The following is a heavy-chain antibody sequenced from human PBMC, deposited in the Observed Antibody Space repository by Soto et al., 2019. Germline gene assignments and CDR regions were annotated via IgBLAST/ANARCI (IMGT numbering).Heavy chain of an antibody. Sequence: GGSLRLSCAASGFTFSDYYMSWIRQAPGKGLEWVSYISSSSYTNYADSVKGRFTISRDNAKNSLYLQMNSLRAEDTAVYYCARDRGEQQLAYYYYYGMDVWGQGTTVTVSS. CDR1: GFTFSDYY. CDR2: ISSSSYT. CDR3: ARDRGEQQLAYYYYYGMDV. J-gene: IGHJ6*02. V-gene: IGHV3-11*06. D-gene: IGHD6-13*01.